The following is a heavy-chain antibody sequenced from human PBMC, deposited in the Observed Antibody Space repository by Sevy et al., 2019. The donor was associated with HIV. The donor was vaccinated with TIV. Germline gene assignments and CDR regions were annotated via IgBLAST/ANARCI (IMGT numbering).Heavy chain of an antibody. Sequence: GGSLRLSCAASGFTFSSYSMNWVRQAPGKGLEWVSYISSSSSTIYYADSVKGRFTISRDDAKNSLYLQMNSLRDEDTAVYYGGREPRVRSISQGLVDYWGQGTPGPVS. V-gene: IGHV3-48*02. CDR2: ISSSSSTI. CDR3: GREPRVRSISQGLVDY. D-gene: IGHD2-21*01. J-gene: IGHJ4*02. CDR1: GFTFSSYS.